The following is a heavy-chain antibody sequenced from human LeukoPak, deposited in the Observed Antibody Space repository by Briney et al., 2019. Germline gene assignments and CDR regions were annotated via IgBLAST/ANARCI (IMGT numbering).Heavy chain of an antibody. V-gene: IGHV4-59*08. Sequence: SETLSLTCTVSGGSISSYYWSWVRQPPGKGLEWIGYIYYTGSTNYNPSLKSRVTISVDTSKNQFSLKLNSVTAADTAVYYCARRRVGAISSYNWFDPWGQGTLVTVSS. CDR2: IYYTGST. J-gene: IGHJ5*02. CDR1: GGSISSYY. D-gene: IGHD1-26*01. CDR3: ARRRVGAISSYNWFDP.